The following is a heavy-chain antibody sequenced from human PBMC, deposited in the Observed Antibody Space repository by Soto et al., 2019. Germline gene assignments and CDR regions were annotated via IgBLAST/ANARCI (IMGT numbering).Heavy chain of an antibody. CDR1: GYTLTELS. Sequence: ASVKVSCKVSGYTLTELSMHWVRQAPGKGLEWMGGFDPEDGETIYAQKFQGRVTMTEDTSTDTAYMELSSLRSEDTAVYYCETPACSRCQKKGFDYWGQGKLVNVS. CDR3: ETPACSRCQKKGFDY. J-gene: IGHJ4*02. D-gene: IGHD6-13*01. CDR2: FDPEDGET. V-gene: IGHV1-24*01.